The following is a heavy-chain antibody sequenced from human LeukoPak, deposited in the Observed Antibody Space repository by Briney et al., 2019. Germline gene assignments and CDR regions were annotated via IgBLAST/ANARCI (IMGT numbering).Heavy chain of an antibody. V-gene: IGHV4-59*01. CDR3: ARGVVAAPQTFDY. J-gene: IGHJ4*02. Sequence: SETLSLTCTVSGGSISSYFWSWIRQPPGKGLEWIGYISYSGSTNYNPSLKSRVTISVDTSKNQFSLKLTSVTAADTAVYYCARGVVAAPQTFDYWGQGTLVTVSS. CDR2: ISYSGST. D-gene: IGHD2-15*01. CDR1: GGSISSYF.